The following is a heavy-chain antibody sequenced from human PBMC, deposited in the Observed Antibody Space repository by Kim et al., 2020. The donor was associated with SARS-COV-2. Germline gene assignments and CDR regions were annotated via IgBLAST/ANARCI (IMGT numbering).Heavy chain of an antibody. J-gene: IGHJ4*02. D-gene: IGHD2-2*01. CDR3: ARAQDIVVVPLGLDFDY. Sequence: GGSLRLSCAASGFTFSSYSMNWVRQAPGKGLEWVSYISSSSSTIYYADSVKGRFTISRDNAKNSLYLQMNSLRDEDTAVYYCARAQDIVVVPLGLDFDYWGQGTLVTVSS. CDR1: GFTFSSYS. V-gene: IGHV3-48*02. CDR2: ISSSSSTI.